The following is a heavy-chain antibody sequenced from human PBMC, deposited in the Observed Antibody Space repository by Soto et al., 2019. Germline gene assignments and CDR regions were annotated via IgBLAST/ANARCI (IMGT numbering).Heavy chain of an antibody. CDR3: ARRNYDILTGSSNWFDP. D-gene: IGHD3-9*01. CDR2: IYYSGST. CDR1: GGSISSSSYY. V-gene: IGHV4-39*01. J-gene: IGHJ5*02. Sequence: SETLSLTCTVSGGSISSSSYYWGWIRQPPGKGLEWIGSIYYSGSTYYNPSLKSRVTISVDTSKNQFSLKLSSVTAADTAVYYCARRNYDILTGSSNWFDPWGQGTLVTVSS.